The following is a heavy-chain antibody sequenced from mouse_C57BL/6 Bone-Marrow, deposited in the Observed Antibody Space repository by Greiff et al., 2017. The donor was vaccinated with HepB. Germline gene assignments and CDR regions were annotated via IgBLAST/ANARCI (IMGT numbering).Heavy chain of an antibody. CDR2: ISSGSSTI. D-gene: IGHD2-1*01. CDR3: ARPLYSFDV. V-gene: IGHV5-17*01. Sequence: EVMLVESGGGLVKPGGSLKLSCAASGFTFSDYGMHWVRQAPEKGLEWVAYISSGSSTIYYADTVKGRFTISRDNAKNTLFLQMTSLRSEDTAMYYCARPLYSFDVWGTGTTVTVSS. CDR1: GFTFSDYG. J-gene: IGHJ1*03.